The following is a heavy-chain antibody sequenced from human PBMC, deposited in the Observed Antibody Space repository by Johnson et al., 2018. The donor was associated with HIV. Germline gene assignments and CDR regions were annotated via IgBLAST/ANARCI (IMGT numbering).Heavy chain of an antibody. Sequence: QMLLVESGGGVVQPGRSLRLSCAASGFTFSSYGMHWVRQAPGKGLEWVAFIRYDGSNKHYADSVRGRFTISRDNSKNTLYLQMNSLRAEDTAVYYCARAERSSSGVDAFDIWGQGTMVTVSS. CDR1: GFTFSSYG. V-gene: IGHV3-30*02. CDR2: IRYDGSNK. J-gene: IGHJ3*02. D-gene: IGHD6-6*01. CDR3: ARAERSSSGVDAFDI.